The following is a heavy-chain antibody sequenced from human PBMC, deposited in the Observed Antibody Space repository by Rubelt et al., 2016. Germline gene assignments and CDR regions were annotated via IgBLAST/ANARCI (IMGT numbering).Heavy chain of an antibody. CDR3: AKDIAGGWSKGPEL. J-gene: IGHJ4*02. CDR2: VSYDGIDK. V-gene: IGHV3-30*18. D-gene: IGHD6-19*01. Sequence: VQPGGSLRLSCTVSGFTFNDYGMHWVRQSPGKGLEWVAVVSYDGIDKHYADSVRGRFTISRDKSKNTLYLQMNSLTVEDTAVYYCAKDIAGGWSKGPELWGQGTLVTVSS. CDR1: GFTFNDYG.